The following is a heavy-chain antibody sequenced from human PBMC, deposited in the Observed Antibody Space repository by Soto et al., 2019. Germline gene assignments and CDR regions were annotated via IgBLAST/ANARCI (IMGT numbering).Heavy chain of an antibody. Sequence: SATKSLTCTVSGDSIRRGYYWAWLRQPPGKGLEWIGSIYHSGTVYYNPSLKSRVSISVDTSKNQFSLKLSSVTAADSAVYYCARGITIFGVFDPWGQGTTVTVS. D-gene: IGHD3-3*01. J-gene: IGHJ6*02. CDR3: ARGITIFGVFDP. CDR1: GDSIRRGYY. V-gene: IGHV4-38-2*02. CDR2: IYHSGTV.